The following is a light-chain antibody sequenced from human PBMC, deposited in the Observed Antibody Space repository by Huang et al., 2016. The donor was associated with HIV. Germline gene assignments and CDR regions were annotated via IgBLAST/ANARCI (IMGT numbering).Light chain of an antibody. Sequence: DIVMTKTPRSLSVTPGQPASISCKSSQSLLHTDGKTYLSWYLQKPGQSPQLLIDEASNRFSGVPDRFSGSGSATNFTLKVSRVEAEDVGIYYCMQSMEAATFGQGTKVEIK. CDR2: EAS. V-gene: IGKV2D-29*02. J-gene: IGKJ1*01. CDR3: MQSMEAAT. CDR1: QSLLHTDGKTY.